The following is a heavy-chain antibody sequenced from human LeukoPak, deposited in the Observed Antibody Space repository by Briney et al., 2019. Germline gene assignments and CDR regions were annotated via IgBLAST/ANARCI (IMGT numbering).Heavy chain of an antibody. D-gene: IGHD3-3*01. CDR2: IYYSGST. Sequence: SETLSLTCTVPGGSISSGGYYWSWIRQHPGKGLEWIGYIYYSGSTYYNPSLKSRVTISVDTSKNQFSLKLSSVTAADTAVYYCARDLRITIFGVAYDWFDPWGQGTLVTVSS. CDR1: GGSISSGGYY. CDR3: ARDLRITIFGVAYDWFDP. V-gene: IGHV4-31*03. J-gene: IGHJ5*02.